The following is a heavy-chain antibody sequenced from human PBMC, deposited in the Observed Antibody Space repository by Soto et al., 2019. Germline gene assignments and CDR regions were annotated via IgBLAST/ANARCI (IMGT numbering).Heavy chain of an antibody. CDR3: AREDFAAACGF. CDR1: RFTFSSYW. D-gene: IGHD6-13*01. CDR2: IRSDGSST. J-gene: IGHJ4*02. V-gene: IGHV3-74*01. Sequence: EVQLVESGGGLVQPGGSLRLSCAAPRFTFSSYWIQWVRQAPGKGLVWVSRIRSDGSSTSYADSVKGRFTISRDNAKNTLYLQMNSLRSEDTAVYYCAREDFAAACGFWGQGTLVTVSS.